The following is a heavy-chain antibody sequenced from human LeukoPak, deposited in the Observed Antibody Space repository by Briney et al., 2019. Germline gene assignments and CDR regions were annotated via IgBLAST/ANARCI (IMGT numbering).Heavy chain of an antibody. J-gene: IGHJ4*02. CDR1: GGSISSYY. CDR3: ARHYYYASGSPFDY. Sequence: SETLSLTCTVSGGSISSYYWSWIRQPPGKGLEWIGYIYYSGSTNYNPSLKSRVTISVDTSKNQVSLGLSSVTAAATAVYYCARHYYYASGSPFDYWGQGTMVTVSS. V-gene: IGHV4-59*08. D-gene: IGHD3-10*01. CDR2: IYYSGST.